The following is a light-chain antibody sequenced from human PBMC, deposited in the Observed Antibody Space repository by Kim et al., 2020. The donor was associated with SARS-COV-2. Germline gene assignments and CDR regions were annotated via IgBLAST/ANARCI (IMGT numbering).Light chain of an antibody. CDR3: QVWESSSDHVL. Sequence: SYELTQPPSVSVAPGKTARITCGGNNTGSKSVHWYQQKPGQAPVLVIYYDSDRPSGIPERLSGSNSGNTATLTISRVEAGDEADYYCQVWESSSDHVLFG. CDR2: YDS. J-gene: IGLJ2*01. V-gene: IGLV3-21*01. CDR1: NTGSKS.